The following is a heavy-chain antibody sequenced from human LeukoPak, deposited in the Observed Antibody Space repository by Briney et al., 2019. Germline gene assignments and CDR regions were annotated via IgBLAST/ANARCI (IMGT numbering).Heavy chain of an antibody. J-gene: IGHJ4*02. Sequence: PGGSLRLSCAASGFTSSDTWMHWVRQAPGKGLVWVSGINSDGGTTTYADSVKGRFTISRDNAKNTLYLQMNNLRAEDTAIYYCATDSYVSGSYYRLFYWGQGTLVTVSS. V-gene: IGHV3-74*01. CDR2: INSDGGTT. CDR1: GFTSSDTW. D-gene: IGHD3-10*01. CDR3: ATDSYVSGSYYRLFY.